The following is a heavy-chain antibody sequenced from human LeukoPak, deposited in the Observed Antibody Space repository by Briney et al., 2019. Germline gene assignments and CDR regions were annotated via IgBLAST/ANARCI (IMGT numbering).Heavy chain of an antibody. CDR2: VYYSGST. CDR3: ALLSGTWLLPTAHKQIDY. D-gene: IGHD3-22*01. CDR1: GGSISSGYY. V-gene: IGHV4-39*07. Sequence: PSETLSLTCTVSGGSISSGYYWGWIRQPPGKGLEWIGSVYYSGSTYYNPSLKSRVTISVDTSKNQFSLKLSSVTAADTAVYYCALLSGTWLLPTAHKQIDYWGQGTLVTVSS. J-gene: IGHJ4*02.